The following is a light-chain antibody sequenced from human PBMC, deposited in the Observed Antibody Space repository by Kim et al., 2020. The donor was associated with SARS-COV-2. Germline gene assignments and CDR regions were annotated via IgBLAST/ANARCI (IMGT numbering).Light chain of an antibody. CDR1: QSISNY. V-gene: IGKV1-39*01. Sequence: DIQMTQSPSSLSASIGDRVTITCWASQSISNYLNWYQRKPGKAPELPIYAASTLQSGVPSRFSGSGSGTDFTLTISSLQPEDIATYYCQESHSIPWTFGQGTKVDIK. CDR2: AAS. CDR3: QESHSIPWT. J-gene: IGKJ1*01.